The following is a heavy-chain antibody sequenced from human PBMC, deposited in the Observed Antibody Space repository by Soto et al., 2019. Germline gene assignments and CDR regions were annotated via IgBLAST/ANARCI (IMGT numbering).Heavy chain of an antibody. J-gene: IGHJ4*02. Sequence: SETLSLTCTVSGGSISSSNYYWAWIRQPPGKGLEWIGNIYYTEGTYYNPSLKSRVTISVDTSENQVSLKLFSVTAADTALYYCVSAAKWELLFGCWGQGIQVTVSS. D-gene: IGHD1-26*01. V-gene: IGHV4-39*01. CDR1: GGSISSSNYY. CDR3: VSAAKWELLFGC. CDR2: IYYTEGT.